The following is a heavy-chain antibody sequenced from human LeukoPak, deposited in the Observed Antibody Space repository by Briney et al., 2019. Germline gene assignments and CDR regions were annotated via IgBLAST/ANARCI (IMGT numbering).Heavy chain of an antibody. CDR1: GYTFTSYD. J-gene: IGHJ6*03. CDR3: ARDSVPPDYGDYVMGYYYYYYMDV. D-gene: IGHD4-17*01. Sequence: ASVKVSCKASGYTFTSYDINWVRQATGQGLEWMGWMNPNSGNTGYAQKFQGRVTITRNTSISTAYMELSSLRSEDTAVYYCARDSVPPDYGDYVMGYYYYYYMDVWGKGTTVTVSS. V-gene: IGHV1-8*03. CDR2: MNPNSGNT.